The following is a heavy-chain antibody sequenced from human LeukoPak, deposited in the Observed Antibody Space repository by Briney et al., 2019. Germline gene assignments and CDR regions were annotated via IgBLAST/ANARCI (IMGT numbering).Heavy chain of an antibody. CDR3: AKGLRGYYYGYGIDY. D-gene: IGHD3-10*01. V-gene: IGHV3-23*01. Sequence: GGSLRLSCAASGFTFSSYAMSWVGQAAGKGVEWVAAISDSGCSTYYAASVKGRFTISRDNSKNTLYLQMNSLRAEDTAVYYCAKGLRGYYYGYGIDYWGQGTLVTVSS. CDR2: ISDSGCST. CDR1: GFTFSSYA. J-gene: IGHJ4*02.